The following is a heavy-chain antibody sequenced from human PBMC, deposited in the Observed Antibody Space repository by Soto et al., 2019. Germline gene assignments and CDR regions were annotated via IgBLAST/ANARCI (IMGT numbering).Heavy chain of an antibody. Sequence: QVQLVQSGAEVKKPGASVKVSCKASGYTFTSYGISWVRQAPGQGLAWMGWISAYNGNTNYAQKLQGRVTMTTDTSTSTAYMELRSLRSDDTAVYYCARDTCSGGSCYSFSDLFDPWGQGTLVTVSS. CDR1: GYTFTSYG. J-gene: IGHJ5*02. CDR3: ARDTCSGGSCYSFSDLFDP. D-gene: IGHD2-15*01. CDR2: ISAYNGNT. V-gene: IGHV1-18*01.